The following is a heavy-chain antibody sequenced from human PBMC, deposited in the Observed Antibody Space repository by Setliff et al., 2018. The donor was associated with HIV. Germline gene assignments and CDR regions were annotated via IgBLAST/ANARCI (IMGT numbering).Heavy chain of an antibody. CDR1: EYMILAYK. J-gene: IGHJ4*01. CDR3: ARSELLGQRYYFDF. CDR2: ISPNNGAA. V-gene: IGHV1-2*06. D-gene: IGHD1-7*01. Sequence: ASVKVSCKATEYMILAYKMNWVRQAPGQGLEWIGRISPNNGAAEYAPKFQGRVIMTLDTSISTAYLEIPRLTSDDAAVYYCARSELLGQRYYFDFWGRGTLVTVSS.